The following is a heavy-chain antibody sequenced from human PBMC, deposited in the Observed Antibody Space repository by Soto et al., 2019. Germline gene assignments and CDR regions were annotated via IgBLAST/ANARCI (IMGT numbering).Heavy chain of an antibody. CDR3: ARDKITGLLDY. V-gene: IGHV4-34*01. CDR2: INHSGST. D-gene: IGHD2-8*02. CDR1: GGSFSGYY. J-gene: IGHJ4*02. Sequence: QVQLQQWGAGLLKPSETLSLTCAVYGGSFSGYYWTWIRQPPGTGLEWIGEINHSGSTNYNPSLKTRVTISVDTSKNQFSLKLTSVTAADTAMYSCARDKITGLLDYWGQGTLVTVSS.